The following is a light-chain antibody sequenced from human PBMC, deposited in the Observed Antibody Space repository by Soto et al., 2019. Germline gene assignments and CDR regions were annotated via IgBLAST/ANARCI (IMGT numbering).Light chain of an antibody. CDR2: QTS. Sequence: EIVLTQSPATLSSFPGDRVTLSCRASQYINTRLAWYQHRPGQAPRLLIYQTSLRAAGIPARFSASGSGTDFTLTISDVQPEDFALYYCQQYHNLWTFGQGTEVEIK. V-gene: IGKV3D-15*03. J-gene: IGKJ1*01. CDR3: QQYHNLWT. CDR1: QYINTR.